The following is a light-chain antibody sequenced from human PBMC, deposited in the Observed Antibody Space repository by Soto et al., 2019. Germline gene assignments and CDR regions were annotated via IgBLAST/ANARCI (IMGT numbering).Light chain of an antibody. CDR3: SSYTSSSTPYV. V-gene: IGLV2-14*01. CDR2: DVS. CDR1: RSDIGGYNY. Sequence: QSVLTQPASVSGSPGQSITISCTGTRSDIGGYNYVSWYQQHPGKVPKLMIYDVSNRPSGVSNRFSGSKSGYTASLTISGLQAEDEADYYCSSYTSSSTPYVFGTGTKLTVL. J-gene: IGLJ1*01.